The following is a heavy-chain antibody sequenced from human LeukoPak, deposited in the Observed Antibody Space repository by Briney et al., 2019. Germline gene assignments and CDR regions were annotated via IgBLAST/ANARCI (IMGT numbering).Heavy chain of an antibody. V-gene: IGHV4-39*07. CDR1: GGSVSSGSYY. CDR3: ARGRGPGIAAAGRFDY. D-gene: IGHD6-13*01. Sequence: PSETLSLTCTVSGGSVSSGSYYWSWIRQPPGKGLEWIGEINHSGSTNYNPSLKSRVTISVDTSKNQFSLKLSSVTAADTAVYYCARGRGPGIAAAGRFDYWGQGTLVTVSS. CDR2: INHSGST. J-gene: IGHJ4*02.